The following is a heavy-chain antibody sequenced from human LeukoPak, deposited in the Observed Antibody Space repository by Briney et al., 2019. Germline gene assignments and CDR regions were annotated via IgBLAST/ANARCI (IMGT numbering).Heavy chain of an antibody. CDR2: IYYSGST. CDR3: ARGGKRIAKRAFDI. Sequence: PSETLSLACTVSGGSISSSSYYWGWIRQPPGKGLEWIGSIYYSGSTYYNPSLKRRVTISVDTSKNQFSLKLSSVTAADTAVYYCARGGKRIAKRAFDIWGQGTMVTVSS. CDR1: GGSISSSSYY. D-gene: IGHD6-13*01. V-gene: IGHV4-39*01. J-gene: IGHJ3*02.